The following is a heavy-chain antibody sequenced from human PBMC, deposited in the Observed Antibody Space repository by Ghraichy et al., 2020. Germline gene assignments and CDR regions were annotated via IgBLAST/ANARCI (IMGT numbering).Heavy chain of an antibody. CDR1: GFTFDDYA. Sequence: GGSLRLSCAASGFTFDDYAMHWVRQAPGKGLEWVSGISWNSGSIGYADSVKGRFTISRDNAKNSLYLQMNSLRAEDTALYYCAKDLIAAAGTGFDIWGQGTMVTVSS. CDR3: AKDLIAAAGTGFDI. V-gene: IGHV3-9*01. J-gene: IGHJ3*02. D-gene: IGHD6-13*01. CDR2: ISWNSGSI.